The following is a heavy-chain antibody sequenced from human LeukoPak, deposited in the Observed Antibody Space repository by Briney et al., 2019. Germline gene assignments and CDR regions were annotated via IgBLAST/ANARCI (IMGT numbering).Heavy chain of an antibody. J-gene: IGHJ6*03. Sequence: GGSLRLSCAASGFTFSSYAMHWVRQAPGKGLEYVSAISSNGGSTYYANSVKGRFTISRDNSKNTLYLQMGSLGAEDMAVYYCARDYGGNSGNYYYYYYMDVWGKGTTVTVSS. CDR3: ARDYGGNSGNYYYYYYMDV. V-gene: IGHV3-64*01. CDR1: GFTFSSYA. CDR2: ISSNGGST. D-gene: IGHD4-23*01.